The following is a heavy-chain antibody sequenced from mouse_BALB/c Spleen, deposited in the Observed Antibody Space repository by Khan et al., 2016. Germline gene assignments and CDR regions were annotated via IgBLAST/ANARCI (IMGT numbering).Heavy chain of an antibody. CDR2: IFPGSGIT. Sequence: QVQLQQSGTELPRPGASVKLSCKASGYTFTDYYLHWVKQRTGQGLEWIGEIFPGSGITYYNEKFKGKASLTADTSSRTAYMQLSSLTSEDAAVYFCARSCYGYFAMDYWGHGASVTVSS. V-gene: IGHV1-77*01. CDR3: ARSCYGYFAMDY. CDR1: GYTFTDYY. D-gene: IGHD1-2*01. J-gene: IGHJ4*01.